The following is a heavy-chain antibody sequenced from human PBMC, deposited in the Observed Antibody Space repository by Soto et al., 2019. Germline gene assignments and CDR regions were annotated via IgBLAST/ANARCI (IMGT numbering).Heavy chain of an antibody. J-gene: IGHJ6*02. CDR3: ARTVLAAADPYFYYGMDV. Sequence: SGPTLVNPTQTLTLTCTFSGFSLSTSGMCVSWIRQSPGKALEWLALIVWDDDKYFSTSLKTRLTICKDTSKNQVVLTMTNMDPVDTATYYCARTVLAAADPYFYYGMDVWGQGTTVTVS. D-gene: IGHD2-2*01. CDR2: IVWDDDK. CDR1: GFSLSTSGMC. V-gene: IGHV2-70*01.